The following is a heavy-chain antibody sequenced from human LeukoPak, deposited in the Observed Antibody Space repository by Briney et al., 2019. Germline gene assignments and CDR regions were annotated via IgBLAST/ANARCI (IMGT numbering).Heavy chain of an antibody. CDR2: INNSEST. CDR1: GHPFSGYH. Sequence: SETLSLTCAVYGHPFSGYHWSWIRQPPGKGLVLMGEINNSESTNYNQSLKSRVSISVDTSKNQFSLKLSSVTAADKDVYYCARGGGGRYYFDDWGQGTLVTVSS. CDR3: ARGGGGRYYFDD. V-gene: IGHV4-34*01. J-gene: IGHJ4*02. D-gene: IGHD1-26*01.